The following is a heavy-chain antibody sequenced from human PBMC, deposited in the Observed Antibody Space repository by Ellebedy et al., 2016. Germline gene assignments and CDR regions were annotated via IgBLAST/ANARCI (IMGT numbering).Heavy chain of an antibody. Sequence: KFQGRVTITRDTSASTAYMELSSLRSEDTAVYYCARDVGIAVAVEGYFDYWGQGTLVTVSS. D-gene: IGHD6-19*01. CDR3: ARDVGIAVAVEGYFDY. J-gene: IGHJ4*02. V-gene: IGHV1-3*01.